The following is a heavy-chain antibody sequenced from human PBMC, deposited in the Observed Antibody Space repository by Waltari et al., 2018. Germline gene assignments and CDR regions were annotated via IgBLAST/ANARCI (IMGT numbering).Heavy chain of an antibody. CDR3: ARERSGSNYFDP. D-gene: IGHD3-3*01. CDR2: IYSTGST. CDR1: GGPISDGDYF. J-gene: IGHJ5*02. V-gene: IGHV4-30-4*08. Sequence: QVQLHESGPGLVKPSQTLYLTCAVTGGPISDGDYFWSWIRQPPGKGLELLGFIYSTGSTLYSPSLMRRISMSLDTSKNLFSLELTSVTAADPAVYYCARERSGSNYFDPWGQGTLVTVSS.